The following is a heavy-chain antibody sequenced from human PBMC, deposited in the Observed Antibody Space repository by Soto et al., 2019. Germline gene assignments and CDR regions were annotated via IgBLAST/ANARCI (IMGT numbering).Heavy chain of an antibody. J-gene: IGHJ4*02. CDR1: GFSVNDNY. D-gene: IGHD3-10*01. Sequence: EVQLEESGGGLVQPGGSLRLSCAVSGFSVNDNYLSWVRQAPGKGLEWVSVIYSGGNTDYADSVRGRFTVSRDTSKNTLYLQMNRVRAEDTAVYYCTRDSSYYGAGRGVLDYWGQGTLVTVSS. CDR2: IYSGGNT. CDR3: TRDSSYYGAGRGVLDY. V-gene: IGHV3-66*01.